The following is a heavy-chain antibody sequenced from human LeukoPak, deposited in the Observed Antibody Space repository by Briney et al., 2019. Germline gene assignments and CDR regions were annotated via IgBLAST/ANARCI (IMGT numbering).Heavy chain of an antibody. CDR3: SRAPHDSSGYYRVTFKY. J-gene: IGHJ4*02. V-gene: IGHV1-46*01. CDR2: INPSGGST. D-gene: IGHD3-22*01. CDR1: GYAFTIYY. Sequence: ASVKVSCTASGYAFTIYYMHWVRQAPGPGLELMGIINPSGGSTSYAQKFEGRVTMTRATSKRTANTELSSLRSEYTAVYYCSRAPHDSSGYYRVTFKYWGQGNLVTVSS.